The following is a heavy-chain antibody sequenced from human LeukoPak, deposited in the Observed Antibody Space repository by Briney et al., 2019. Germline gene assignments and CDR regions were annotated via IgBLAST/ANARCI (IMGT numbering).Heavy chain of an antibody. V-gene: IGHV4-30-2*01. Sequence: SETLSLTCTVSGGSISSGGYYWSWIRQPPGKGLEWIGYIYHSGSTYYNPSLKSRVTISVDRSKNQFSLKLSSVTAADTAVYYCARDYYGSGSSDNPSAYWGQGTLVTVSS. J-gene: IGHJ4*02. D-gene: IGHD3-10*01. CDR1: GGSISSGGYY. CDR3: ARDYYGSGSSDNPSAY. CDR2: IYHSGST.